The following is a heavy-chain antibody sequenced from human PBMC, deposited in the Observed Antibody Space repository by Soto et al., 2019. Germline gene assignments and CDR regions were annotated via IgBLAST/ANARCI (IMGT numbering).Heavy chain of an antibody. CDR3: ARGITIFGVSLGDAFDI. CDR1: GGSISSYY. J-gene: IGHJ3*02. CDR2: IYYSGST. D-gene: IGHD3-3*01. V-gene: IGHV4-59*08. Sequence: SETLSLTCTVSGGSISSYYWSWIRQPPGKGLEWIGYIYYSGSTNYNPSLKSRVTISVDTSKNQFSLKLSSVTAADTAVYYCARGITIFGVSLGDAFDIWGQGTMVTVSS.